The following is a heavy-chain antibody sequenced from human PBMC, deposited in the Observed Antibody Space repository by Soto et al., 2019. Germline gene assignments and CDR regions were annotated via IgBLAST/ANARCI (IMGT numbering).Heavy chain of an antibody. Sequence: QVEPVQSGAEVKKPGASVKVSCKASGYTFPSSTISWLRQAPGQGLEWMGWINAYNGDTKYAHRLQGRVTMTTDTSMNTAYLELASLTSVDTAIYYCASANYGDSDSWCQGTLVTVSS. CDR2: INAYNGDT. J-gene: IGHJ4*02. CDR3: ASANYGDSDS. V-gene: IGHV1-18*01. CDR1: GYTFPSST. D-gene: IGHD4-17*01.